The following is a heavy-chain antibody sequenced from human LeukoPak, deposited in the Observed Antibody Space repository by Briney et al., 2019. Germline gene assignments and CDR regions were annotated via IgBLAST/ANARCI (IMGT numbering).Heavy chain of an antibody. V-gene: IGHV1-8*01. J-gene: IGHJ6*04. CDR2: MNPNSGNT. CDR3: ARGSPHCSSTSCYASAGVDV. CDR1: GYTFTSYD. D-gene: IGHD2-2*01. Sequence: ASVKVSCKASGYTFTSYDITWVRQATGQGLEWMGWMNPNSGNTGYAQKFQGRVTMTRNTSISTAYMELSSLRSEDTAVYYCARGSPHCSSTSCYASAGVDVWGKGTTVTISS.